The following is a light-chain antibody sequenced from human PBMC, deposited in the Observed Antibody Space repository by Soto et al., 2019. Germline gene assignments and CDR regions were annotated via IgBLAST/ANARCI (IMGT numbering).Light chain of an antibody. CDR1: QSISSW. V-gene: IGKV1-5*03. J-gene: IGKJ1*01. CDR2: KAS. CDR3: QQYNPYWT. Sequence: DIQMTQSPSTLSAYVGDRVTITCRASQSISSWLTWYQQKPGKAPKLLIYKASSLQSGVPSRFSGSGSGTEFTLTISSLQPDDFATYYCQQYNPYWTFGQGTKVEIK.